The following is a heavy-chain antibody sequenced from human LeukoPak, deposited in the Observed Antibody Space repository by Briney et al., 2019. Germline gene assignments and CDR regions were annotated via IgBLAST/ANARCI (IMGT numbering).Heavy chain of an antibody. D-gene: IGHD2-2*02. Sequence: GASVKVFCKASGYTFTGYYMHWVRQAPGQGLEWMGWINPNSGGKNYAKKFQGRVTMTRDTSISTAYMELSRLRSDDTAVYYCARVVPAAILSSSAFDIWGQGTMVTVSS. CDR1: GYTFTGYY. CDR3: ARVVPAAILSSSAFDI. V-gene: IGHV1-2*02. J-gene: IGHJ3*02. CDR2: INPNSGGK.